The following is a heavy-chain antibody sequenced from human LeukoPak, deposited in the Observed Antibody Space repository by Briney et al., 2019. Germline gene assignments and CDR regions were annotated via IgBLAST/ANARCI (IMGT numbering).Heavy chain of an antibody. Sequence: SETQSLTCAVYGGSFSGYYWSWIRQPPGKGLEWIGEINHSGSTNYNPSLKSRVTISVDTSKNQFSLKLSSVTAADTAVYYCARGQYSSSYDYWGQGTLVTVSS. D-gene: IGHD6-6*01. CDR2: INHSGST. J-gene: IGHJ4*02. CDR3: ARGQYSSSYDY. V-gene: IGHV4-34*01. CDR1: GGSFSGYY.